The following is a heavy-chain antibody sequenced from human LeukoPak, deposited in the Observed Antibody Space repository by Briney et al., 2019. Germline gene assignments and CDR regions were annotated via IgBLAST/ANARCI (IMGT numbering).Heavy chain of an antibody. V-gene: IGHV1-18*01. D-gene: IGHD2-15*01. CDR3: ARGYCSGGSCSLDFDY. Sequence: ASVKVSCKASGYTFTSYGISWVRQAPGQGLEWMGWISAYNGNTNYAQKLQGRVTMTTDTSTSTAYMELRSLRSDDTAVYYCARGYCSGGSCSLDFDYWGQGTLVTVSS. CDR1: GYTFTSYG. CDR2: ISAYNGNT. J-gene: IGHJ4*02.